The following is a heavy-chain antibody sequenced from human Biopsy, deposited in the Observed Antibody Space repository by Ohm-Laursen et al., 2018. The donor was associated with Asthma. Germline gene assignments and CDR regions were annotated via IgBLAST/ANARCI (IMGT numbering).Heavy chain of an antibody. Sequence: SLRLSCAASGISFRTYGMHWVRQAPGKGLEWVALIWHDGSNKYYADSVKGRFTISRDNSKNTLYLQMTSLSAEDSAVYYCARVDGVVEAATRLGGMDVWGQGTTVTVPS. D-gene: IGHD2-15*01. CDR3: ARVDGVVEAATRLGGMDV. J-gene: IGHJ6*02. CDR2: IWHDGSNK. V-gene: IGHV3-33*01. CDR1: GISFRTYG.